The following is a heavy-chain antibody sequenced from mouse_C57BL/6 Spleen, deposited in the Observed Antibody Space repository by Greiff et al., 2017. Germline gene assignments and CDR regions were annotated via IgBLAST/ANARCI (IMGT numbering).Heavy chain of an antibody. V-gene: IGHV5-17*01. CDR3: AREGGYYGSSFFDY. CDR1: GFTFSDYG. Sequence: DVMLVESGGGLVKPGGSLKLSCAASGFTFSDYGMHWVRQAPEKGLEWVAYISSGSSTIYYADTVKGRFTISRDNAKNTLFLQMTSLRSEDTAMYYCAREGGYYGSSFFDYWGQGTTLSVSS. D-gene: IGHD1-1*01. CDR2: ISSGSSTI. J-gene: IGHJ2*01.